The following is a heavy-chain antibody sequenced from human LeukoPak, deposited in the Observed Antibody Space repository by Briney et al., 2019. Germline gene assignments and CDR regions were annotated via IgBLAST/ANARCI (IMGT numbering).Heavy chain of an antibody. Sequence: GGSLRLSCAASGFTFSSYAMSWVRQAPGKGLEWVSAISGSGGSTYYADSVKGRFTISRDNSKNTLYLQMNSLRAEDTAVYYCAKEGDYYDSSGYYLAYFDYWGQGTLVTVSS. J-gene: IGHJ4*02. CDR3: AKEGDYYDSSGYYLAYFDY. CDR2: ISGSGGST. D-gene: IGHD3-22*01. V-gene: IGHV3-23*01. CDR1: GFTFSSYA.